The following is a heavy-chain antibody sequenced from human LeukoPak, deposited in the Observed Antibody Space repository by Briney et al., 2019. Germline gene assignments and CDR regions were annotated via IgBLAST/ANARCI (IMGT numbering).Heavy chain of an antibody. CDR3: AAHNHEDPYSSSWYGFDY. CDR2: IIPIFGTA. D-gene: IGHD6-13*01. V-gene: IGHV1-69*13. Sequence: SVKVSCKASGGAFSSYAISWVRQAPGQGLEWMGGIIPIFGTANYAQKFQGRVTITADESTSTAYMELSSLRSEDTAVYYCAAHNHEDPYSSSWYGFDYWGQGTLVTVSS. CDR1: GGAFSSYA. J-gene: IGHJ4*02.